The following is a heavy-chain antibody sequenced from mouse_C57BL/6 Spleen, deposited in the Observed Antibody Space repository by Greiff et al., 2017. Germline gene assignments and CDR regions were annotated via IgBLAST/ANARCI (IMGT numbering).Heavy chain of an antibody. CDR2: IWSGGST. Sequence: VQVVESGPGLVQPSQSLSITCTVSGFSLTSYGVHWVRQSPGKGLEWMGVIWSGGSTDYNAAFISKLSISKDNSKSQVFYEMNSLQAEDTAIYYCARNKVGEYDGCSYYVDVWGTGTTVTVSS. CDR1: GFSLTSYG. D-gene: IGHD1-1*01. CDR3: ARNKVGEYDGCSYYVDV. J-gene: IGHJ1*03. V-gene: IGHV2-2*01.